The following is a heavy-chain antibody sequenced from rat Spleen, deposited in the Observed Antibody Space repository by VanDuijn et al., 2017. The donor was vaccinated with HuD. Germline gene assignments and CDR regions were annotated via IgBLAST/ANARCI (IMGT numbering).Heavy chain of an antibody. Sequence: EVQLVESGGGLVQPGRSMKLSCAASGFTFSNYNMAWVRQAPKKGLEWVATISYDGSSTYYRDSVKGRFTISRDNAKNTLYLQMDSLRSEDTATYYCARDYGGYSDWFAYWGQGTLVTVSS. CDR3: ARDYGGYSDWFAY. V-gene: IGHV5-7*01. J-gene: IGHJ3*01. D-gene: IGHD1-11*01. CDR1: GFTFSNYN. CDR2: ISYDGSST.